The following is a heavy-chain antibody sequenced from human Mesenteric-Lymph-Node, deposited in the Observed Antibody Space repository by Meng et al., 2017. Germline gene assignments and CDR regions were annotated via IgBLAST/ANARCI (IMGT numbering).Heavy chain of an antibody. V-gene: IGHV3-23*01. J-gene: IGHJ4*02. D-gene: IGHD2-15*01. CDR3: AKAGGGGSFLAHRDY. CDR2: ISGSGGST. CDR1: GFTFSIYA. Sequence: GESLKISCAASGFTFSIYAMSWVRQAPGKGLEWVSAISGSGGSTYYADSVKGRFTISRDNSKNTLYLQMNSLRAEDTAVYYCAKAGGGGSFLAHRDYWGQGTLVTVSS.